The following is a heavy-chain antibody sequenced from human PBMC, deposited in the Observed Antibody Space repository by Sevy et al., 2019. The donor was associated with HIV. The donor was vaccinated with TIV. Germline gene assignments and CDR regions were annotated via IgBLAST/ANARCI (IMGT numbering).Heavy chain of an antibody. J-gene: IGHJ4*02. CDR1: GFTFSNYA. D-gene: IGHD2-21*02. CDR2: ISGSGGTT. V-gene: IGHV3-23*01. Sequence: GGSLRLSCAASGFTFSNYAMSWVRQAPGKGLEWVSIISGSGGTTYYADSVKGRFTTARDNSKNTLFLQMNSLRAEDTAIYYCAKDETTAWHSTFDYWGQGTLVTVSS. CDR3: AKDETTAWHSTFDY.